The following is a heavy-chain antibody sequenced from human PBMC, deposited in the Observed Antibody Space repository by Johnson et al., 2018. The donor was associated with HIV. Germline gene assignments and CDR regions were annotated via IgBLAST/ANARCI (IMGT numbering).Heavy chain of an antibody. CDR3: ANLQSSDFPYAFDV. V-gene: IGHV3-NL1*01. Sequence: QVQLVESEGGVVQPGGSLGLSCAASGFSFSNYGMHCVRQAPGKGLEWVSVIYSGGSTYYADSVNGRFTISRDNSKNTVYLQMSSLRAEDTAVYYCANLQSSDFPYAFDVWGQGTMVTVSS. D-gene: IGHD4-11*01. CDR1: GFSFSNYG. CDR2: IYSGGST. J-gene: IGHJ3*01.